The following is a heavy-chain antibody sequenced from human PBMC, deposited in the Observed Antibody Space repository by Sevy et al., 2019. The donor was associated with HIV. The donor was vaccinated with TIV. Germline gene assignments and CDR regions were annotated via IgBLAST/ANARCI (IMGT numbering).Heavy chain of an antibody. J-gene: IGHJ4*02. CDR1: GGILNNYG. V-gene: IGHV1-69*10. Sequence: ASVKVSCKASGGILNNYGMNWVRQAPGQGLEWMGGIIPSVGIASYAQKIQGRAAITADESTSTMYLEVGRLRSDDTAVYFCASVRPCGGGCYVFDTWGQGTLVTVSS. CDR3: ASVRPCGGGCYVFDT. CDR2: IIPSVGIA. D-gene: IGHD2-21*02.